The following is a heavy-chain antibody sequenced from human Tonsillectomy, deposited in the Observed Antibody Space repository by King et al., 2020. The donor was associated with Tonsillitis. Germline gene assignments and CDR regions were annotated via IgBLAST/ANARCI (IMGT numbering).Heavy chain of an antibody. CDR1: GGSISSYY. CDR2: IYYSGST. V-gene: IGHV4-59*08. D-gene: IGHD6-6*01. J-gene: IGHJ1*01. Sequence: QVQLQESGPGLVKPSETLSLTCTVSGGSISSYYWSWIRQPPGKGLEWIGYIYYSGSTNYNPSLKSRVTISVDTSKNQFSLKLSSVTAADTAVYYCARQRSARAFIQHWGEGTLVTVSS. CDR3: ARQRSARAFIQH.